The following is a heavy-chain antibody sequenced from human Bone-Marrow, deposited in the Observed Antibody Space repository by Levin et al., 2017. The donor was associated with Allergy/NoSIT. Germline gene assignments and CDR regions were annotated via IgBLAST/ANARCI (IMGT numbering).Heavy chain of an antibody. D-gene: IGHD6-6*01. CDR2: NFYGGST. CDR3: ARVELVQTAYFYYYMDV. J-gene: IGHJ6*03. Sequence: PSQTLSLTCTVSGVSISSGGYYWTWIRQHPGKGLEWIGYNFYGGSTYYNPSLQSRVSISVDASKNQFSLKMNSVTAADTAVYYCARVELVQTAYFYYYMDVWGQGATVTVSS. CDR1: GVSISSGGYY. V-gene: IGHV4-31*03.